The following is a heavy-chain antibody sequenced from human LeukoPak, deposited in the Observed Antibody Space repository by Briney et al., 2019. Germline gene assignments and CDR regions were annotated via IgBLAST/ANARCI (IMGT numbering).Heavy chain of an antibody. CDR1: GYSISSVYY. J-gene: IGHJ4*02. CDR3: ATGDCSGGSCLE. Sequence: SETLSLTCTVSGYSISSVYYWGWSRPPPGKGLEWIGSIYSGGSSYYSPSLKSRVTISVDTSNNQFSLKVNSVTAADTAVYYCATGDCSGGSCLEWGQGTLVTVSS. V-gene: IGHV4-38-2*02. D-gene: IGHD2-15*01. CDR2: IYSGGSS.